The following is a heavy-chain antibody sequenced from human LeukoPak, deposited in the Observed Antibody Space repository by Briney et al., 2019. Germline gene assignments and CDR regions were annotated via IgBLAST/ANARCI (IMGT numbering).Heavy chain of an antibody. Sequence: PGGSLRLSCAASGFTFSSYSMNWVRQAPGKGLEWVSSISGSSSYIYYADSVKGRFTISRDNARNSLYLQMNSLRAEDTAVYYCARAAGITSTYDYWGQGTLVTVSS. CDR2: ISGSSSYI. D-gene: IGHD6-13*01. CDR3: ARAAGITSTYDY. CDR1: GFTFSSYS. V-gene: IGHV3-21*01. J-gene: IGHJ4*02.